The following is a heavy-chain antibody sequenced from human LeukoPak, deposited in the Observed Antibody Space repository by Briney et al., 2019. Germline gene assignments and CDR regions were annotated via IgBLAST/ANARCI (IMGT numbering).Heavy chain of an antibody. CDR3: ARVGGRSGWYYYYYYMDV. CDR2: MNPNSGNT. J-gene: IGHJ6*03. Sequence: ASVKVSCKASGYTFTSYDINWVRQATGQGLEWMGWMNPNSGNTGYAQKFQGRVTMTRNTSISTAYMELSSLRSEDTAVYYCARVGGRSGWYYYYYYMDVWGKGTTVTVSS. V-gene: IGHV1-8*01. D-gene: IGHD6-25*01. CDR1: GYTFTSYD.